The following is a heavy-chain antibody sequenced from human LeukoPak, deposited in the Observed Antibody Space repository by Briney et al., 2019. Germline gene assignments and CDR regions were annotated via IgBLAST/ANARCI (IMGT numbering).Heavy chain of an antibody. D-gene: IGHD3-10*01. CDR1: GGSISTYY. J-gene: IGHJ5*02. V-gene: IGHV4-59*01. CDR3: AREGLNMVRGVIPKEAWGWFDP. Sequence: SETLSLTCTVSGGSISTYYWNWIRQPPGKGLEWIGYVYYSGRTNYNPSLKSRVTISIDTSKSQFSLKLSSVTAADTAVYYCAREGLNMVRGVIPKEAWGWFDPWGQGTLVTVSS. CDR2: VYYSGRT.